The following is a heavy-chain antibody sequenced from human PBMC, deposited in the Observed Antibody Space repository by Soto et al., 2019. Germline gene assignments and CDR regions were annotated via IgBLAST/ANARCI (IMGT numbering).Heavy chain of an antibody. CDR3: ARGPEYYYGSGAYAFDI. Sequence: PGGSLRLSCAASGFTFSSYGMHWVRQAPGKGLEWVAVIWYDGSNKYYADSVKGRFTISRDNSKNTLYLQMNSLRAEDTAVYYCARGPEYYYGSGAYAFDIWGQGTMVTVSS. J-gene: IGHJ3*02. V-gene: IGHV3-33*01. D-gene: IGHD3-10*01. CDR2: IWYDGSNK. CDR1: GFTFSSYG.